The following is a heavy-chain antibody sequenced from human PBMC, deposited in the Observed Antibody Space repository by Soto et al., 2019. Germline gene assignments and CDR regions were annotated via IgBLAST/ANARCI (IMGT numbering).Heavy chain of an antibody. CDR3: ARGVTRVRGVIHTPYFDY. D-gene: IGHD3-10*01. Sequence: QVQLQESGPGLVKPSQTLSLTCTVSGGSISSGGYYWSWIRQHPGTGLEWIGYIYYSGSTYYNPSLKSRVTISVDTSKNQFSLRLSSVTAADTAVYYCARGVTRVRGVIHTPYFDYWGQGTLVTVSS. V-gene: IGHV4-31*03. J-gene: IGHJ4*02. CDR2: IYYSGST. CDR1: GGSISSGGYY.